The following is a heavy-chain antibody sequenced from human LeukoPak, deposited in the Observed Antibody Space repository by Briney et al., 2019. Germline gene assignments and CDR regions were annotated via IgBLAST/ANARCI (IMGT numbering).Heavy chain of an antibody. J-gene: IGHJ3*02. CDR2: IYYSGST. D-gene: IGHD3-9*01. CDR3: ARGALRYFAWLLRVSAFDI. CDR1: GGSISSYY. V-gene: IGHV4-59*12. Sequence: SETLSLTCTVSGGSISSYYWSWIRQPPGKGLEWMGYIYYSGSTNYNPSLKSRVTISVDTSKNQFSLKLSSVTAADTAVYYCARGALRYFAWLLRVSAFDIWGQGTMVTVSS.